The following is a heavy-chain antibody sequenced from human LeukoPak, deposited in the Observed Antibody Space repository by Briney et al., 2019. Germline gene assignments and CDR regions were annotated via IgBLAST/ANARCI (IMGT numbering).Heavy chain of an antibody. Sequence: GASVKVSCKASGYSFASYDINWARQATGQGLEWMGWMNPNSGNTGYAQKFQGRVTMTRNTSINTAYMELTSLTSEDTAVYYCARVTRYYYGMDVWGQGTTVTVSS. CDR1: GYSFASYD. CDR3: ARVTRYYYGMDV. CDR2: MNPNSGNT. J-gene: IGHJ6*02. V-gene: IGHV1-8*01. D-gene: IGHD1-14*01.